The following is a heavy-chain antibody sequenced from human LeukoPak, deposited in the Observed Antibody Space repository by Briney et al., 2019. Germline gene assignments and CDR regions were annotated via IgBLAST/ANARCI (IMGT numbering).Heavy chain of an antibody. CDR1: GFTFDDYA. D-gene: IGHD5-18*01. CDR3: AKDMVATWIQLWPDY. V-gene: IGHV3-9*03. Sequence: PGGSLRLSCAASGFTFDDYAMHWVRQAPGKGLEWVSGISWNSGSIGYADSVKGRFTISRDNAKSSLYLQMNSLRAEDMGLYNCAKDMVATWIQLWPDYWGQGTLVTVSS. J-gene: IGHJ4*02. CDR2: ISWNSGSI.